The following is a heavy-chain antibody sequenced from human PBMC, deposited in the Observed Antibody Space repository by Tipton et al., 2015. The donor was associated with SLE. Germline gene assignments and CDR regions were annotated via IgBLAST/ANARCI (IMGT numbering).Heavy chain of an antibody. D-gene: IGHD3-10*01. CDR1: GFTFSSYA. Sequence: SLRLSCAASGFTFSSYAMHWVRQAPGKGLEWVAVISCDGSNKYYADSVKGRFTISRDNSKNTLYLQMNSLRAEDTAVYYCARGASGGGITMVQGVIGYWGQGTLVTVSS. V-gene: IGHV3-30*04. CDR2: ISCDGSNK. CDR3: ARGASGGGITMVQGVIGY. J-gene: IGHJ4*02.